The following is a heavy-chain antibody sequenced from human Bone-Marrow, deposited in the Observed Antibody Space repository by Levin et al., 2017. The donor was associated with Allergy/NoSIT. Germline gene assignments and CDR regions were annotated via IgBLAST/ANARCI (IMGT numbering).Heavy chain of an antibody. CDR3: ARLYDSSGYYALRDDY. CDR2: IYYSGST. CDR1: GGSISSSSYY. J-gene: IGHJ4*02. D-gene: IGHD3-22*01. V-gene: IGHV4-39*07. Sequence: SETLSLTCTVSGGSISSSSYYWGWIRQPPGKGLEWIGSIYYSGSTYYNPSLKSRVTISVDTSKNQFSLKLSAVTAADTAVYYCARLYDSSGYYALRDDYWGQGTLVTVSS.